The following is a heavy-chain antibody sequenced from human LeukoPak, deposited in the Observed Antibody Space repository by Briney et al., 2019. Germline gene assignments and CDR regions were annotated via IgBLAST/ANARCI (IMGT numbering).Heavy chain of an antibody. CDR1: GFTFSSYV. J-gene: IGHJ4*02. D-gene: IGHD2-15*01. CDR3: ASGYCSGDSCYSTFDY. Sequence: PWGSLRLSCAASGFTFSSYVMSWIRQAPGKGLEWVSSISSSSSYIYYADSVKGRFTISRDNAKNSLYLQMNSLRAEDTAVYYCASGYCSGDSCYSTFDYWGQGTLVTVSS. CDR2: ISSSSSYI. V-gene: IGHV3-21*01.